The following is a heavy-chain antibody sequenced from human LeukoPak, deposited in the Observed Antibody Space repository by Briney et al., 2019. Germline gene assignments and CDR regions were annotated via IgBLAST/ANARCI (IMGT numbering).Heavy chain of an antibody. V-gene: IGHV4-59*01. CDR1: GGSISIYY. D-gene: IGHD3-22*01. CDR2: IYYSGST. Sequence: PSETLSLTCTVSGGSISIYYWSWIRQPPGKGLEWIGYIYYSGSTNYNPSLKSRVTISVDTSKNQFSLKLSSVTAADTAVYYCARAYYDSSGYFDYWGQGTLVTVSS. J-gene: IGHJ4*02. CDR3: ARAYYDSSGYFDY.